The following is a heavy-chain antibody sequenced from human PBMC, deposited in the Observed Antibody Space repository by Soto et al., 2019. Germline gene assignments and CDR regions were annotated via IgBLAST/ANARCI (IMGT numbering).Heavy chain of an antibody. Sequence: EVKLVESGGGFVEPGASLRLSCAAAGFTFSEAWMDWYRQRPGKGLEWVGRILSQSRGGTVNYAPPGQGRFTMSRDDSKSTLFQELHSLKSDDTAKYSCKALTVCGGDCRGSFWGQGTLVAVSS. V-gene: IGHV3-15*01. CDR1: GFTFSEAW. J-gene: IGHJ4*02. CDR3: KALTVCGGDCRGSF. CDR2: ILSQSRGGTV. D-gene: IGHD2-21*02.